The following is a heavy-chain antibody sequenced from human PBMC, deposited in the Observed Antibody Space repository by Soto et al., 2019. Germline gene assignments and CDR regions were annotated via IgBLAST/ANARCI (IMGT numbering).Heavy chain of an antibody. Sequence: EVLLLESGGGLVQPGGSLRLSCAASGFTFSSYAMSWVRQAPGKGLEWVSLISGHGGDNTYYAESVKGRFTISRDSSKNTLYLHMNSLRAEVTAVYYCAKRQSGYYFEYWGQGTLVTVSS. D-gene: IGHD3-3*01. CDR3: AKRQSGYYFEY. CDR1: GFTFSSYA. CDR2: ISGHGGDNT. V-gene: IGHV3-23*01. J-gene: IGHJ4*02.